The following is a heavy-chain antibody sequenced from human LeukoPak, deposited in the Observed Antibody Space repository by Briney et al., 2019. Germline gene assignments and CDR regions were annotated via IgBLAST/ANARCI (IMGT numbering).Heavy chain of an antibody. J-gene: IGHJ4*02. V-gene: IGHV1-18*01. CDR3: AREVKVVVASYYYFDY. CDR1: DYTFTSYG. Sequence: GASVKDSCKASDYTFTSYGISWVRQAPGQGLEWMGWISAYNGNTNYAQKLQGRVTMTTDTSTSTAYMELRSPRSDDTAVYYCAREVKVVVASYYYFDYWGQGTLVTVSS. CDR2: ISAYNGNT. D-gene: IGHD2-15*01.